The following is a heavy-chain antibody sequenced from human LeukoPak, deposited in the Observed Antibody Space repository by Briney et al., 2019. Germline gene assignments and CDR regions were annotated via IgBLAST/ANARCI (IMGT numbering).Heavy chain of an antibody. V-gene: IGHV4-59*01. Sequence: ASETLSLTCTVSGGSISSYYWSWIRQPPGKGLEWIGYNYYSGSNNYNPSLKSRVTISVDTSKNQFSLKLSSVTAAHTAVYYCARTYYYDSSGYYYPLGFDYWGQGTLVTVSS. CDR1: GGSISSYY. D-gene: IGHD3-22*01. CDR2: NYYSGSN. CDR3: ARTYYYDSSGYYYPLGFDY. J-gene: IGHJ4*02.